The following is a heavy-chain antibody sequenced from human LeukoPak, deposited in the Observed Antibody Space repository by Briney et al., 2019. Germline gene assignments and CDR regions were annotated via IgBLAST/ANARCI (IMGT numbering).Heavy chain of an antibody. CDR1: GGSISSYY. Sequence: SETLSLTCTVSGGSISSYYWSWIRQPPRKGLEWIGYIYYSGSTNYNPSLKSRVTISVDTSKNQFSLKLSSVTAADTAVYYCARCSGSYFDYWGQGTLVTVSS. J-gene: IGHJ4*02. CDR2: IYYSGST. V-gene: IGHV4-59*08. CDR3: ARCSGSYFDY. D-gene: IGHD1-26*01.